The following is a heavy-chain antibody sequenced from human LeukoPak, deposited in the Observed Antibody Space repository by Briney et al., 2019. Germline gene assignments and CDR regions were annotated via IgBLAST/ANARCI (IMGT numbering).Heavy chain of an antibody. D-gene: IGHD1-26*01. CDR1: GFTFSDSS. V-gene: IGHV3-73*01. CDR3: TRDSGTYNWLDP. J-gene: IGHJ5*02. Sequence: GGSLRLSCAASGFTFSDSSIHRVRQASGKGLEWIGLMEKELNGYATAYAASVRGRFTISGDDSQNTAYLQMDSLKTEDTALYYCTRDSGTYNWLDPWGQGTLVTVSS. CDR2: MEKELNGYAT.